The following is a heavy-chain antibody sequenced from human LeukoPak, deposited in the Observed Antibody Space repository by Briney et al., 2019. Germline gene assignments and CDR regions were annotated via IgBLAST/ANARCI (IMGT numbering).Heavy chain of an antibody. Sequence: PGGSLRLSCAASGFSFSRYDIHWVRQAPGKGLEWVAVVSNDGSNKYYADSVKGRFTISRDNAKNSLYLQMNSLRAEDTAVYYCSRDPRNNDYWGQGTLVTVSS. CDR2: VSNDGSNK. CDR1: GFSFSRYD. J-gene: IGHJ4*02. CDR3: SRDPRNNDY. V-gene: IGHV3-30*03.